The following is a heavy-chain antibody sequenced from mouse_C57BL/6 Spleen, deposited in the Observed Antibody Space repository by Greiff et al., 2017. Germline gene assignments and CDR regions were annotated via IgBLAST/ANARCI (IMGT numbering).Heavy chain of an antibody. Sequence: EVKLMESGGGLVQPGGSLKLSCAASGFTFSDYYMYWVRQTPEKRLEWVAYISNGGGSTYYPDTVKGRFTISRDNAQNTPYLQMSRLKSEDTAMYYCARVTDWYFDVWGTGTTVTVSS. CDR1: GFTFSDYY. V-gene: IGHV5-12*01. CDR2: ISNGGGST. CDR3: ARVTDWYFDV. D-gene: IGHD2-1*01. J-gene: IGHJ1*03.